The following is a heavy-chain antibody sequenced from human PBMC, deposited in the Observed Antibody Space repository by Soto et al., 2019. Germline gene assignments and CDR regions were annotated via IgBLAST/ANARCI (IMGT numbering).Heavy chain of an antibody. J-gene: IGHJ6*02. Sequence: QVQLVQSGAEVKKPGSSVKVSCKASGGTFSSYAISWVRQAPGQGLEWMGGIIPIFGTANYAQKFQGRVTITADESTSTAYMELSSLRSEDTAVYYCARDRYDYGDYEARGNGMDVWGQGTTVTVSS. D-gene: IGHD4-17*01. V-gene: IGHV1-69*12. CDR3: ARDRYDYGDYEARGNGMDV. CDR2: IIPIFGTA. CDR1: GGTFSSYA.